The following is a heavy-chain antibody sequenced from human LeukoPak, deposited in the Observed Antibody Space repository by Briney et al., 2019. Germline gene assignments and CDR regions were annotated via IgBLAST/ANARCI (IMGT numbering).Heavy chain of an antibody. CDR3: ARAGRAAGNIWDDY. CDR1: GGTFSSYT. J-gene: IGHJ4*02. V-gene: IGHV1-69*02. Sequence: SVKVSCKASGGTFSSYTISWVRQAPGQGLEWMGRIIPILGIANYAQKFQGRVTITANKSTSTAYMELSSLRSEDTAVYYCARAGRAAGNIWDDYWGQGTLVTVSS. CDR2: IIPILGIA. D-gene: IGHD6-13*01.